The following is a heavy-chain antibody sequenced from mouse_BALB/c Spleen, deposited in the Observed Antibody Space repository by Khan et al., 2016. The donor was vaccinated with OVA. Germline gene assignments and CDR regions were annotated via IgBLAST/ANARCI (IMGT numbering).Heavy chain of an antibody. CDR1: GYSITSGYA. J-gene: IGHJ2*01. V-gene: IGHV3-2*02. Sequence: VQLQDSGPGLVKPSQSLSLTCTVTGYSITSGYAWNWIRQFPGNKLEWMGYISYSGGTSYNPSLKCRISITRDTSKNQFFLLLNSVTTEDTATYYCARGNYYGYYFDYWGQGTTLTVSS. D-gene: IGHD1-1*01. CDR2: ISYSGGT. CDR3: ARGNYYGYYFDY.